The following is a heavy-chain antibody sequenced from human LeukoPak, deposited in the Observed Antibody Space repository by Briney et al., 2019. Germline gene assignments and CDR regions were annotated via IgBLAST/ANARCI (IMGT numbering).Heavy chain of an antibody. Sequence: SETLSLTCTVSGGSISSGGYYWSWIRQPPGKGLEWIGYIYHSGSTYYNPSLKSRVTISVDTSKNQFSLKLSSVTAADTAVYYCARVQYSSSSGPSAAQVWGKGTTVTVSS. D-gene: IGHD6-6*01. V-gene: IGHV4-30-2*01. J-gene: IGHJ6*04. CDR1: GGSISSGGYY. CDR2: IYHSGST. CDR3: ARVQYSSSSGPSAAQV.